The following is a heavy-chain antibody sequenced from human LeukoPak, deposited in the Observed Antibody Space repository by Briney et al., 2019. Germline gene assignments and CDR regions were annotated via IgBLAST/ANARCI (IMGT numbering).Heavy chain of an antibody. D-gene: IGHD6-6*01. V-gene: IGHV4-30-2*01. J-gene: IGHJ4*02. CDR3: ARQGSSSSFDY. Sequence: SETLSLTCAVSGGSISSGGYSWSWIRQPPGKGLEWIGYIYHSGSTYYNPSLKSRVTISVDRSKNQFSLKLSSVTAADTAVYYCARQGSSSSFDYWGQGTLVTVSS. CDR2: IYHSGST. CDR1: GGSISSGGYS.